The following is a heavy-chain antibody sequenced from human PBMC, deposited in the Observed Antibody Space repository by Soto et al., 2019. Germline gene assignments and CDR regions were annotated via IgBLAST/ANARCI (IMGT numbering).Heavy chain of an antibody. CDR1: GGTFSSYA. CDR2: IIPSFGTA. D-gene: IGHD2-21*01. J-gene: IGHJ3*02. CDR3: ARGGDCYNCRAFDI. Sequence: QVQLVQSGAEVKKPGSSVKVSCKASGGTFSSYAISWVRQAPGQGLEWMGGIIPSFGTANYAQKFQGRVTITAYESTSTAYMELSSLRTEDTAVYYCARGGDCYNCRAFDIWGQGTMVTVSS. V-gene: IGHV1-69*12.